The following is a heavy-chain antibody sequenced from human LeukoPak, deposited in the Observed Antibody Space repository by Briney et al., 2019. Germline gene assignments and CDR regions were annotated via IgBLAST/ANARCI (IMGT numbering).Heavy chain of an antibody. CDR3: ARSADSSGYFREIPLYYFDY. D-gene: IGHD3-22*01. CDR1: GFTFSDFY. Sequence: GGSLGLSCAASGFTFSDFYMTWIRQAPGKGLEWISHISNSGSTIHYADSLKGRFTISRDNAKNSLYLQINSLRAEDTAVYYCARSADSSGYFREIPLYYFDYWGQGTLVTVSS. V-gene: IGHV3-11*01. CDR2: ISNSGSTI. J-gene: IGHJ4*02.